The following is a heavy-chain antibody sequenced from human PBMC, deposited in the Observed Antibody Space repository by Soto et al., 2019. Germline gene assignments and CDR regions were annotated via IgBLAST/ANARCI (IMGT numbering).Heavy chain of an antibody. Sequence: QLQLQESGPGLVKPSETLSLTCTVSGGSISSSSYYWGWIRQPPGKGLEWIGSIYYSGSTYYNPSLKSRVPLAVDTSKNQFYLQLRSVTAGDTGVYYCARPHVDTAMGNGPPPSYYYCMDVWGQGTTVTVSS. V-gene: IGHV4-39*01. CDR3: ARPHVDTAMGNGPPPSYYYCMDV. J-gene: IGHJ6*02. CDR2: IYYSGST. D-gene: IGHD5-18*01. CDR1: GGSISSSSYY.